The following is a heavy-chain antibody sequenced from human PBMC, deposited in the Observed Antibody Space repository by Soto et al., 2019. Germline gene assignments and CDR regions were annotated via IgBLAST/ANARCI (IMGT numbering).Heavy chain of an antibody. CDR2: INSDGGTT. CDR3: ARVGNGEYVFYY. Sequence: EVQLVESGGGLVQPGGSLRLSCAASGFTFSNYWMHWVRQAPGKGLVWVSRINSDGGTTSYADSVKGRFTISRDNAKNTLYLNMNGLRAEDTAVYYCARVGNGEYVFYYWGQGTLVTVSA. CDR1: GFTFSNYW. D-gene: IGHD3-16*01. V-gene: IGHV3-74*01. J-gene: IGHJ4*02.